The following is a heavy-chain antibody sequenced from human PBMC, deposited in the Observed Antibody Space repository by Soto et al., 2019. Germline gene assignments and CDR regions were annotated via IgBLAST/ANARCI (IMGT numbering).Heavy chain of an antibody. V-gene: IGHV4-59*01. CDR1: GGNISSYY. CDR3: ARGSWLLYY. J-gene: IGHJ4*02. CDR2: IYYSGST. D-gene: IGHD3-3*01. Sequence: SETLSLTCTVAGGNISSYYWSWIRQPPGKGLEWIGYIYYSGSTNYNPSLKSRVTISVDTSKNQFSLKLSSVTAADTAVYYCARGSWLLYYWGQGTLVSVSS.